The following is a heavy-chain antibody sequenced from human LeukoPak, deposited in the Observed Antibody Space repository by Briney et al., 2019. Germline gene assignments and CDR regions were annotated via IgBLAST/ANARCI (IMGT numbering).Heavy chain of an antibody. CDR3: AREREGYQLPIMRRYNWFDP. CDR1: GGSISSNSYY. J-gene: IGHJ5*02. V-gene: IGHV4-61*02. Sequence: SETLSLTCTVSGGSISSNSYYWSWIRQPAGKGLEWIGRIYTSGSTNYNPSLKSRVTISVDTSKNQFSLKLSSVTAADTAVYYRAREREGYQLPIMRRYNWFDPWGQGTLVTVSS. CDR2: IYTSGST. D-gene: IGHD2-2*01.